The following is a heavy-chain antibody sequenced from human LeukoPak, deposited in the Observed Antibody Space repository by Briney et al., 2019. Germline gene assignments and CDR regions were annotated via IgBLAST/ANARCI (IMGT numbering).Heavy chain of an antibody. V-gene: IGHV4-59*01. D-gene: IGHD3-3*01. J-gene: IGHJ4*02. CDR2: IYYSGST. Sequence: SETLSLTCAVYGGSFSGYYWSWIRQPPGKGLEWIGYIYYSGSTNYNPSLKSRVTISVDTSKNQFSLKLSSVTAADTAVYYCAGGGVVIPTDYYFDYWGQGTLVTVSS. CDR1: GGSFSGYY. CDR3: AGGGVVIPTDYYFDY.